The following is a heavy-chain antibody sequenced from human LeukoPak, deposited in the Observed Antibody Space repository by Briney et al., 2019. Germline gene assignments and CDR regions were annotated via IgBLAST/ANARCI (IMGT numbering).Heavy chain of an antibody. CDR2: RKQDRSEI. D-gene: IGHD4-23*01. CDR1: GFTLRSYW. J-gene: IGHJ4*02. Sequence: QSGGSVRLSCAGCGFTLRSYWMRWVRPAPGRGGAGVARRKQDRSEIHYVGSVKGRFTISRDNAKTSLYLQMNSLRADDSAVYYCCRDPFYGGNSGFDFWGRGILVTVSS. V-gene: IGHV3-7*01. CDR3: CRDPFYGGNSGFDF.